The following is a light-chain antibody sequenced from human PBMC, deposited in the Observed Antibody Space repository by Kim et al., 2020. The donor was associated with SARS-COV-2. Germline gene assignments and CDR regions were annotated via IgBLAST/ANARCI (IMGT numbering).Light chain of an antibody. CDR1: QSVRSN. Sequence: VSPGERATLSCRASQSVRSNLAWYQQKPGQAPRLLIYGASTRATGIPARFSGSGSGTEFTLTISSLQSEDFAVYYCQQYNNWPFTFGQGTKVDIK. CDR2: GAS. J-gene: IGKJ1*01. CDR3: QQYNNWPFT. V-gene: IGKV3-15*01.